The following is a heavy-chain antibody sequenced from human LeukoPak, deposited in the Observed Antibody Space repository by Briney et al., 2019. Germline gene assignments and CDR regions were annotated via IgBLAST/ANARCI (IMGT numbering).Heavy chain of an antibody. Sequence: SQTLSLTCAISGDSVSSNSAAWNWIRQSPSRGLEWLGRTYYRSKWYNDYAISVKSRITINPDTSKNQFSLQLNSVTPEDTAVYHCARGAGPKQQLTAYYFDYWGQGTLVTVSS. CDR2: TYYRSKWYN. J-gene: IGHJ4*02. CDR3: ARGAGPKQQLTAYYFDY. V-gene: IGHV6-1*01. D-gene: IGHD6-13*01. CDR1: GDSVSSNSAA.